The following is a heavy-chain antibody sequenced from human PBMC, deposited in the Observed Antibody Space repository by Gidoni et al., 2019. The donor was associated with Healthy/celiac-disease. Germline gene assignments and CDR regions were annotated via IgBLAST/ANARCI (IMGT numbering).Heavy chain of an antibody. CDR3: AISRPSLLDRIRYFDY. Sequence: EVQLVESGGGLVKPGGSLRLSCAASGFTFSSYSMNWVRQAPGKGLEWVSSISSSSSYIYYADSVKGRFTISRDNAKNSLYLQMNSLRAEDTAVYYCAISRPSLLDRIRYFDYWGQGTLVTVSS. D-gene: IGHD1-26*01. J-gene: IGHJ4*02. CDR1: GFTFSSYS. CDR2: ISSSSSYI. V-gene: IGHV3-21*01.